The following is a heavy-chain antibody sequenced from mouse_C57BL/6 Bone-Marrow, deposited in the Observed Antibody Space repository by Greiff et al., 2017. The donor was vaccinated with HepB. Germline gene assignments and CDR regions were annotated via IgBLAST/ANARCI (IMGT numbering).Heavy chain of an antibody. D-gene: IGHD1-1*01. CDR1: GYTFTNYW. Sequence: LVESGAELVRPGTSVKMSCKASGYTFTNYWIGWAKQRPGHGLEWIGDIYPGGGYTNYNEKFKGKATLTADKSSSTAYMQFSSLTSEDSAIYYCARLTTVVATGGYFDVWGTGTTVTVSS. CDR2: IYPGGGYT. J-gene: IGHJ1*03. V-gene: IGHV1-63*01. CDR3: ARLTTVVATGGYFDV.